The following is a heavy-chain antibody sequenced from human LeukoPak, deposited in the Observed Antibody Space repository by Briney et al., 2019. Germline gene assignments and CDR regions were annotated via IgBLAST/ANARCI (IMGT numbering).Heavy chain of an antibody. D-gene: IGHD3-3*01. V-gene: IGHV3-23*01. CDR2: ISGSGGST. J-gene: IGHJ6*02. CDR3: PKASLRSPAYYYYGMDV. Sequence: GGSLRLSCAASGFTFSSYAMSWVRQAPGKGLEWVSAISGSGGSTYYADSVKGRFTISRDNSKNTLYLQMNSLRAEDTAVYYCPKASLRSPAYYYYGMDVWGQGTTVTVSS. CDR1: GFTFSSYA.